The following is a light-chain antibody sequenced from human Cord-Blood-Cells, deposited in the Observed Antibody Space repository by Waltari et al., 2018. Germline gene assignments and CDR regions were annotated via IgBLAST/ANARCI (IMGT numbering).Light chain of an antibody. J-gene: IGLJ3*02. CDR3: CSYAGSSTWV. V-gene: IGLV2-23*01. CDR2: EGS. CDR1: STDVGSYHT. Sequence: SALTQPASVSGSPGQSITISCTGTSTDVGSYHTVSWYQQHPGKAPKLMIYEGSKRPSGVSNRFSGSKSGNTASLTISGLQAEDEADYYCCSYAGSSTWVFGGGTKLTVL.